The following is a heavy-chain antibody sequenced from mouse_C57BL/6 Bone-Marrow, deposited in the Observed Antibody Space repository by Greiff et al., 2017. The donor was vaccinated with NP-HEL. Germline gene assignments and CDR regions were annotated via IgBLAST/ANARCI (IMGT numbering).Heavy chain of an antibody. CDR3: ARRTFYWDY. CDR2: INPNNGGT. D-gene: IGHD1-1*01. J-gene: IGHJ2*01. V-gene: IGHV1-26*01. CDR1: GYTFTDYY. Sequence: VQLQQSGPELVKPGASVKISCKASGYTFTDYYMNWVKQSHGKSLEWIGDINPNNGGTSYNQKFKGKATLTVDKSSSPAYMELRSLTSEDSAVYYCARRTFYWDYWGQGTTLTVSS.